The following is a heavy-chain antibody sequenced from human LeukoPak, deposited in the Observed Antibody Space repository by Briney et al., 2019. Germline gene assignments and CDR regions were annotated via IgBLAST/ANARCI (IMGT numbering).Heavy chain of an antibody. CDR1: EFTFRSHV. CDR3: AREMATISNAFDI. Sequence: GGSLRLSCAASEFTFRSHVMSWVRQAPGKGLEWVSAIVGSGSTTHYADSVKGRFTISRDNSNNTLYLQMNSLRAEDTAVYYCAREMATISNAFDIWGQGTMVTVSS. J-gene: IGHJ3*02. V-gene: IGHV3-23*01. CDR2: IVGSGSTT. D-gene: IGHD5-24*01.